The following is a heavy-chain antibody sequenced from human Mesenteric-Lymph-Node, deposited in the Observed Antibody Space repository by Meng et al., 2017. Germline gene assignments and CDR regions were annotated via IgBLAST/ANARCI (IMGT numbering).Heavy chain of an antibody. CDR3: AGDRGGVATVDY. CDR1: GGSISSGDYY. V-gene: IGHV4-30-4*01. J-gene: IGHJ4*02. Sequence: QVQLQESGPGLVKPPQTLSPTCTVSGGSISSGDYYWSWIRQPPGKGLEWIGYIYSSGSTYYNPSLKSRITISVDTSKNQFSLRLTSVTAADTAVYYCAGDRGGVATVDYWGQGTLVTVSS. CDR2: IYSSGST. D-gene: IGHD5-12*01.